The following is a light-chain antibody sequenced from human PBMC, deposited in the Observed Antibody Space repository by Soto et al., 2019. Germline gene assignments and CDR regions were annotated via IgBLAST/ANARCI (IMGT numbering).Light chain of an antibody. CDR2: DAS. V-gene: IGKV3D-15*01. J-gene: IGKJ5*01. Sequence: EVVMTQSPATLSVSPGERATLSCRASQSVTSYLAWYQQKPGQAPRLLIYDASNRATGIPDRFSGSGSGTEFTLTISRLQSEDFAVYYCQQYNNWPPITFGQGTRLEI. CDR3: QQYNNWPPIT. CDR1: QSVTSY.